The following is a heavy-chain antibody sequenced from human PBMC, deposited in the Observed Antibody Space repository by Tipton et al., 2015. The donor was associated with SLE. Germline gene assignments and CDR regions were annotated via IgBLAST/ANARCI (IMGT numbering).Heavy chain of an antibody. Sequence: TLSLTCAVYGRSFSGYYWSWIRQPPGKGLEWIGEINHSGSTNYNPSLKSRVTISVDTSKNQFSLKLSSVTAADTAVYYCARLGSGAYYYYYYYMDVWGKGTTVTVSS. V-gene: IGHV4-34*01. CDR3: ARLGSGAYYYYYYYMDV. J-gene: IGHJ6*03. CDR1: GRSFSGYY. CDR2: INHSGST. D-gene: IGHD3-10*01.